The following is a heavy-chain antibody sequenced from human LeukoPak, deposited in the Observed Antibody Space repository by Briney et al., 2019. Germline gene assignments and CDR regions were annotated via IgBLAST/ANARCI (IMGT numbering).Heavy chain of an antibody. J-gene: IGHJ4*02. CDR1: GFTFSSYA. CDR2: ISGSGGST. CDR3: VKTYCSITRCSPGFDS. V-gene: IGHV3-23*01. D-gene: IGHD3-10*01. Sequence: GGSLRLSCAASGFTFSSYAMSWVRQAPGKGLEWVSAISGSGGSTYYADSVKGRFTISRDNSLNTLFLQMDNLRAEDTAVYYCVKTYCSITRCSPGFDSWGQGTLVTVSS.